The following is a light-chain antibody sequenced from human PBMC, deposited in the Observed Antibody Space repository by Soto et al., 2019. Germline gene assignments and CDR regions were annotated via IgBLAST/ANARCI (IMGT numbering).Light chain of an antibody. Sequence: DIQMTQSPSSLSAYVGDRVTITCQASQDISNYLNWYQQKPGKAPKLLIYDASNLETGVLSRFSGSGSGTDFSFFISSLLPEDIATYYCQQCDNLPPLFGQGTRLEIK. CDR2: DAS. V-gene: IGKV1-33*01. CDR3: QQCDNLPPL. CDR1: QDISNY. J-gene: IGKJ5*01.